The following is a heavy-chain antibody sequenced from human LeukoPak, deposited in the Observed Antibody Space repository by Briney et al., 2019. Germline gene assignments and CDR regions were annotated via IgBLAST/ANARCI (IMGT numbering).Heavy chain of an antibody. Sequence: ASVKVSCKASGYTFTSYYMHWVRQAPGEGLEWMGIINPSGGSTSYAQKFQGRVTMTRDMSTSTDYMELSSLRSEDTAVYYCARDNSVEDTAWWFDPWGQGTLVTVSS. CDR3: ARDNSVEDTAWWFDP. J-gene: IGHJ5*02. CDR1: GYTFTSYY. V-gene: IGHV1-46*01. CDR2: INPSGGST. D-gene: IGHD4-23*01.